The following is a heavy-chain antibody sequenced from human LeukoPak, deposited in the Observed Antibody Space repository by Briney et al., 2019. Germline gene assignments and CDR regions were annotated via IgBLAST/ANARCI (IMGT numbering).Heavy chain of an antibody. Sequence: PSETLSLTCTVSGGSISGYYWSCVRQPPGKGLEWIGYLYSSGSTNYNPSLKSRVTISLDTSENQFSLKLSSVTAADTAVYYCARHYYDRSDSYSFDYWGQGTLVTVSS. CDR3: ARHYYDRSDSYSFDY. CDR1: GGSISGYY. V-gene: IGHV4-59*08. J-gene: IGHJ4*02. CDR2: LYSSGST. D-gene: IGHD3-22*01.